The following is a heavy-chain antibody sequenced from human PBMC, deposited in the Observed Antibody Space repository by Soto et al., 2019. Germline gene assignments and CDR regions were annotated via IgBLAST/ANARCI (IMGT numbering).Heavy chain of an antibody. Sequence: QVQLVESGGGVVQPGRSLRLSCAASGFTFSKYGFHWVRQAQGKGLEWVAVIVNDGSEKYHADSVEGRFTISRDNSKDTLFLQMNSLRAEDTAVYYCARDDAFQNENGFDIWGQGTMVTVSS. CDR3: ARDDAFQNENGFDI. D-gene: IGHD1-1*01. V-gene: IGHV3-33*01. CDR1: GFTFSKYG. CDR2: IVNDGSEK. J-gene: IGHJ3*02.